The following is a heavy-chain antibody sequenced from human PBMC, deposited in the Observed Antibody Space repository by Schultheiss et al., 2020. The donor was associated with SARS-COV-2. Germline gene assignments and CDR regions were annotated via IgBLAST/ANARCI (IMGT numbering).Heavy chain of an antibody. D-gene: IGHD2-15*01. CDR2: INHSGST. J-gene: IGHJ4*02. Sequence: SETLSLTCTVSGGSISSYYWSWIRQPPGKGLEWIGEINHSGSTNYNPSLKSRVTISVDTSKNQFSLKLSSVTAADTAVYYCARGPNCSGGSCYSGYWGQGTLVTVS. CDR1: GGSISSYY. V-gene: IGHV4-34*01. CDR3: ARGPNCSGGSCYSGY.